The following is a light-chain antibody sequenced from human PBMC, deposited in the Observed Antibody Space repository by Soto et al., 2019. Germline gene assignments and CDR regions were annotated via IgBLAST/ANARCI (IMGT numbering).Light chain of an antibody. CDR3: LQYSTWPPLYT. CDR1: PGVSSY. Sequence: EIVMTQSPAALSVSLGERVSLTCRASPGVSSYLAWYQQKPGQAPRLLISDASTRATDIPDRFSGSGSGTDFTLTISSLQSSDLAVYYCLQYSTWPPLYTFGQGTKLEIK. V-gene: IGKV3-15*01. CDR2: DAS. J-gene: IGKJ2*01.